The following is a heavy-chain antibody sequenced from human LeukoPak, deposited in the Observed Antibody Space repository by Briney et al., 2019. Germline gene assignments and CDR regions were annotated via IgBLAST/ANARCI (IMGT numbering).Heavy chain of an antibody. CDR3: AKEGDTALVTGYFDL. V-gene: IGHV1-69*01. J-gene: IGHJ2*01. Sequence: GSSVTVSCKASGGTLGSYVISWVRQAPGQGLEWMGGIIPIFGTAHYAQKLQGRLTITADESTSTVYMEMSSLRSEDTAMYYCAKEGDTALVTGYFDLWGRGTLVTVSS. CDR2: IIPIFGTA. D-gene: IGHD5-18*01. CDR1: GGTLGSYV.